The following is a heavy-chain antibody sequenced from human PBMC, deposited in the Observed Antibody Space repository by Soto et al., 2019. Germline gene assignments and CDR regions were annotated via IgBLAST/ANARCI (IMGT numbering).Heavy chain of an antibody. J-gene: IGHJ4*02. D-gene: IGHD3-3*01. Sequence: QVQPVQSGAEVKKPGASVKVSCKASGYTFTSYDINWVRQATGQGLEWMGWMNPNSGNTGYAQKFQGRVTMTRNTSISTAYMELSSLRSEDTAVYYCARVGWEWGRAPARFDYWGQGTLVTVSS. CDR2: MNPNSGNT. CDR1: GYTFTSYD. V-gene: IGHV1-8*01. CDR3: ARVGWEWGRAPARFDY.